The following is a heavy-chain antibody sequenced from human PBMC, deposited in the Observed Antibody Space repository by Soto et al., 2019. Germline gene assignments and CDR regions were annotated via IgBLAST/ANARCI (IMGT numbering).Heavy chain of an antibody. D-gene: IGHD2-21*02. Sequence: EVQLVESGGGLVKPGGSLRLSCTVSGFIVSSAWMNWVRQAPGKGLEWVGRIKSKIDGGTTDYAAPVQGRFPISLEDSKNMLYLQMESLRTEDTAVYYCTTAPQRARTEDTARSWGQGTLVTVSS. CDR2: IKSKIDGGTT. J-gene: IGHJ5*02. CDR1: GFIVSSAW. CDR3: TTAPQRARTEDTARS. V-gene: IGHV3-15*07.